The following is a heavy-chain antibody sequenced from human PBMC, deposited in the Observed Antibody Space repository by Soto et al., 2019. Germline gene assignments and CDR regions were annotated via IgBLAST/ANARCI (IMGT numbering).Heavy chain of an antibody. CDR3: ARSLLHTAMAGWGGDYYYGMDV. CDR2: IYWDDDK. J-gene: IGHJ6*02. Sequence: QITLKESGPTLVKPTQTLTLTCTFSGFSLSTSGVGVGWIRQPPGKALEWLALIYWDDDKRYSPSLKSRLTITKDTSKNLLFLTITNMDPVETATYYSARSLLHTAMAGWGGDYYYGMDVCGQGTTVTVSS. D-gene: IGHD5-18*01. CDR1: GFSLSTSGVG. V-gene: IGHV2-5*02.